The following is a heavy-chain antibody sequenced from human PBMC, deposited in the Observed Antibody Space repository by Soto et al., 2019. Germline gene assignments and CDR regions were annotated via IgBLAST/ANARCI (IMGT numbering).Heavy chain of an antibody. CDR3: ARGGGEVIPAAIGGGYGMDV. J-gene: IGHJ6*02. Sequence: PGGSLRLSCAASGFTFSIYAMSWVRQPPGKGLEWVSVFSVGGDSTYYADSVKGRFTISRDNSKNTLYLQMNSLRAEDTAVYYCARGGGEVIPAAIGGGYGMDVWGQGTTVTVS. CDR1: GFTFSIYA. CDR2: FSVGGDST. V-gene: IGHV3-23*01. D-gene: IGHD2-2*01.